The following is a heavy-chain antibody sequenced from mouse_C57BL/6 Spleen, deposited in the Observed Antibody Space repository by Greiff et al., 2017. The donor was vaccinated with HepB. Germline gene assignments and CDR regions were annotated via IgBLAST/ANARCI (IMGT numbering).Heavy chain of an antibody. CDR3: ARDGNYVPYAMDY. Sequence: EVKLQESGPGLVKPSQSLSLTCSVTGYSITSGYYWNWIRQFPGNKLEWMGYISYDGSNNYNPSLKNRISITRDTSKNQFFLKLNSVTTEDTATYYCARDGNYVPYAMDYWGQGTSVTVSS. CDR1: GYSITSGYY. V-gene: IGHV3-6*01. D-gene: IGHD2-1*01. J-gene: IGHJ4*01. CDR2: ISYDGSN.